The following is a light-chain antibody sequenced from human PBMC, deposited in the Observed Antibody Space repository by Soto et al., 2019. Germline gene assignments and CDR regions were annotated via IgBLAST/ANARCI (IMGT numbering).Light chain of an antibody. CDR3: SAYRSSTTVV. J-gene: IGLJ1*01. CDR1: SRDVGAYNY. Sequence: QSVPTQPASVSGSPGQSITISRTGTSRDVGAYNYISWYQQYQGRAPKVIIFDVPKRPSGVSTRLSCSMSGGTASLTNSELQAKDEVDYYCSAYRSSTTVVFGKGTKVTV. CDR2: DVP. V-gene: IGLV2-14*03.